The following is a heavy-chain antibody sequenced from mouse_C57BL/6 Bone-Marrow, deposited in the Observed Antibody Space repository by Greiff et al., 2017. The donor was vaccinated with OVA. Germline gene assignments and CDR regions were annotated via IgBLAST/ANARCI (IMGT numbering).Heavy chain of an antibody. CDR2: IYPGDGDT. Sequence: QVQLQQSGPELVKPGASVKLSCKASGYAFSSSWMNWVQQRPGKGLEWIGRIYPGDGDTNYNGKFKGKAPLTADKSSSTAYMQLSGLNSEDSAVDCCCTVVRDYFDYWGQGTTLTVSS. CDR3: CTVVRDYFDY. D-gene: IGHD1-1*01. CDR1: GYAFSSSW. V-gene: IGHV1-82*01. J-gene: IGHJ2*01.